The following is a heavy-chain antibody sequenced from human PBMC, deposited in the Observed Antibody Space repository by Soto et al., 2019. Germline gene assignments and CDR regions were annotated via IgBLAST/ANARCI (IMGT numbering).Heavy chain of an antibody. Sequence: QVQLVESGGGVVQPGRSLRLSCVASGFAFSTYGIHWVRQAPGKGLEWVAVIWYDGRIKYYADSVKGRFTISRDNSKNTLYLPMNSLRADDTAVYDCARASCPFDYWGQGTQVTVSS. CDR1: GFAFSTYG. CDR3: ARASCPFDY. V-gene: IGHV3-33*01. J-gene: IGHJ4*02. CDR2: IWYDGRIK.